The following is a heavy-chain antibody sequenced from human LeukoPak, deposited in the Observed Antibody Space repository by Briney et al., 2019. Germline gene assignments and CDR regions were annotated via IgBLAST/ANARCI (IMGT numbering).Heavy chain of an antibody. Sequence: PSETLSLTCTVSGGSISSYYWSWIRQPPGKGLEWIGYIYYSGSTNYNPSLKSRVTISVDTSKNQFSLKLSSVTAADTAVYYCARHGGYDYVWGSYRPLDYWGQGTLVTVSS. CDR1: GGSISSYY. V-gene: IGHV4-59*08. J-gene: IGHJ4*02. CDR3: ARHGGYDYVWGSYRPLDY. D-gene: IGHD3-16*02. CDR2: IYYSGST.